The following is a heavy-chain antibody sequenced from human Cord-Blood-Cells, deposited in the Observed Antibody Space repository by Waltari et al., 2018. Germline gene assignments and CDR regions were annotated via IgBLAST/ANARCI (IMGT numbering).Heavy chain of an antibody. D-gene: IGHD6-6*01. Sequence: EVQLVESGGGLVKPGGSLRLSCAASGFTFSTAWMSWVRQAPAKGLEWVGRIKSKTDGGTTDYAAPVKGRLTISRDDSKNTLYLQMNSLKTEDTAVYYCTTEGDSSSSYYYYYYMDVWGKGTTVTVSS. V-gene: IGHV3-15*01. CDR2: IKSKTDGGTT. CDR1: GFTFSTAW. CDR3: TTEGDSSSSYYYYYYMDV. J-gene: IGHJ6*03.